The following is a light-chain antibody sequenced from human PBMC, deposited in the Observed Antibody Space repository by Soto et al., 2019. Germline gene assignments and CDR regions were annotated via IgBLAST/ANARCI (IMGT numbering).Light chain of an antibody. Sequence: QSVLTQPASVSGSPGQSITISCAGTSSDIGAYNYVSWYQQYPGKAPKLMIRDVSNRPSGVSNRFSGSKSGNTASLTISGLQAEDEADYYCSSHTSSTLVVFGGGTKVTVL. CDR2: DVS. J-gene: IGLJ2*01. V-gene: IGLV2-14*01. CDR3: SSHTSSTLVV. CDR1: SSDIGAYNY.